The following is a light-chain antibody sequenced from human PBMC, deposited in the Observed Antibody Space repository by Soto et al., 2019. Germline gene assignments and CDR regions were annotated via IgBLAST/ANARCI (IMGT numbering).Light chain of an antibody. V-gene: IGKV3-20*01. CDR2: GAS. CDR1: QSISSSY. J-gene: IGKJ2*01. Sequence: EIVLTQSPGTLSLSPGERATLSCRASQSISSSYLAWYQQKPGQAPRLLLYGASSRATGIPDRFTGSGSGTDFTLTISRLEPEDFAVYYCQQYDTFGQGTKVDI. CDR3: QQYDT.